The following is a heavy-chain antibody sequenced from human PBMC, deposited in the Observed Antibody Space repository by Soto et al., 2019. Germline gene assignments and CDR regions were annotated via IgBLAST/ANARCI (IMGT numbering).Heavy chain of an antibody. CDR2: LSGSGGDT. CDR3: AKRGGYDYVWKSYRPDY. J-gene: IGHJ4*02. V-gene: IGHV3-23*01. D-gene: IGHD3-16*02. CDR1: GFTFSSFA. Sequence: PXGSLRLSCVASGFTFSSFAMSGVRQAPGKGLEWVSTLSGSGGDTYYADSVNGRFTISRDKSKNTLYLQMDRLRVEDTAVYYCAKRGGYDYVWKSYRPDYWGQGTLVTVS.